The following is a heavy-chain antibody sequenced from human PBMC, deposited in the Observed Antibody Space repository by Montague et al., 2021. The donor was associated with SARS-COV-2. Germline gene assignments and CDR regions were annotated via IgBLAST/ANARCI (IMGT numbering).Heavy chain of an antibody. Sequence: TLSLTCTVSGATITSGRYYWTWIRQHPGKGLEYIGNIYYNGSTYYNPSLKSRLTMSVDMSKNQFSLKLRSVTAADTAMYFCARWAALIEYYGLDVWGRGTTVTVSS. CDR1: GATITSGRYY. D-gene: IGHD3-16*01. CDR3: ARWAALIEYYGLDV. CDR2: IYYNGST. J-gene: IGHJ6*02. V-gene: IGHV4-31*03.